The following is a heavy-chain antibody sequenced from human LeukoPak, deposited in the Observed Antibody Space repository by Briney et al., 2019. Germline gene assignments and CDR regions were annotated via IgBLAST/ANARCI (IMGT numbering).Heavy chain of an antibody. CDR3: AGETQLFDFDSSGYDPGQFDS. Sequence: SETLSLTCTVSGGSISSRTYYWGWIRQPPGKGLEWIASIYCNGRTYYKPSLKSRVTISIDKSKNQFSLELISVTAADTAVYYCAGETQLFDFDSSGYDPGQFDSWGQGTLVTVSS. D-gene: IGHD3-22*01. CDR1: GGSISSRTYY. J-gene: IGHJ4*02. CDR2: IYCNGRT. V-gene: IGHV4-39*07.